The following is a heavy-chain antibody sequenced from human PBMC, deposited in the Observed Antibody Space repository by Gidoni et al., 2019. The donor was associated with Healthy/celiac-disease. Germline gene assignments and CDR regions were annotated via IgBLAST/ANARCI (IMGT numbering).Heavy chain of an antibody. CDR1: GFTFSSYW. V-gene: IGHV3-74*01. Sequence: EVQLVESGGGLVQPGGSLRLSCAASGFTFSSYWMHWVRQAPGKGLVWVSRINSDGSSTSYADSVKGRFTISRDNAKNTLYLQMNSLRAEDTAVYYCALSEGRYCSSTSCLYFDYWGQGTLVTVSS. CDR3: ALSEGRYCSSTSCLYFDY. J-gene: IGHJ4*02. CDR2: INSDGSST. D-gene: IGHD2-2*01.